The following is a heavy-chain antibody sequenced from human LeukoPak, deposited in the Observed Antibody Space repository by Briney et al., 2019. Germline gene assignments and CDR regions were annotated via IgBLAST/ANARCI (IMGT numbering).Heavy chain of an antibody. V-gene: IGHV6-1*01. CDR3: ARELVATITGDYYYYYMDV. J-gene: IGHJ6*03. CDR1: GDSVSSNSAA. D-gene: IGHD5-12*01. CDR2: TYYRSKWYN. Sequence: SQTLSLTCAISGDSVSSNSAAWNSIRQSPSRGLEWLGRTYYRSKWYNDYAVSVKSRITINPDTSKNQFSLQLNSVTPEDTAVYYCARELVATITGDYYYYYMDVWGKGTTVTVSS.